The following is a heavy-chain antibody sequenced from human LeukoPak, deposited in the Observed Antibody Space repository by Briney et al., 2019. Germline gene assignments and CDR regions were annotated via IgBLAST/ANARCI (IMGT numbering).Heavy chain of an antibody. D-gene: IGHD6-13*01. CDR1: GFTFSSYA. V-gene: IGHV3-30-3*01. J-gene: IGHJ4*02. Sequence: PGGSLRLSCAASGFTFSSYAMHWVRQAPGKGLEWVAVISYDGSNKYYADSVKGRFTISRDNSKNTLYLQMNSLRAEDTAVYYCASLYSSSPDYWGQGTLVTVSS. CDR3: ASLYSSSPDY. CDR2: ISYDGSNK.